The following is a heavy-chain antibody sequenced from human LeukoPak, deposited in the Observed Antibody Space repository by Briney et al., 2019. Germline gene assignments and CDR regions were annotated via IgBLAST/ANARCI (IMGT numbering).Heavy chain of an antibody. CDR1: GYSFTSYD. J-gene: IGHJ5*02. CDR3: ARSACSGDGCFLDP. CDR2: IHPSGGGT. Sequence: ASVKVSCKASGYSFTSYDINWVRQATGQGLEWMGIIHPSGGGTSYAQKFQGRVTMTSDMSTNTLYMELSSLRSEDTAVYYCARSACSGDGCFLDPWGQGTLVTVSS. D-gene: IGHD2-15*01. V-gene: IGHV1-46*01.